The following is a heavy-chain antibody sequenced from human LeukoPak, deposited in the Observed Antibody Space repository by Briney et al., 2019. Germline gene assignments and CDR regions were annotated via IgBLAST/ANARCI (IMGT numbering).Heavy chain of an antibody. CDR1: GFIFSSYA. J-gene: IGHJ3*02. CDR2: ISYDGSNK. CDR3: AREVAISSSDAFDI. Sequence: GGSLGLSCAASGFIFSSYAMHWVRQAPGKGLEWVAVISYDGSNKYDTDSVKGRFTISRDNSKNTLYLQMNSLRAEDTAVYCCAREVAISSSDAFDIWGQGTMVTVSS. V-gene: IGHV3-30-3*01. D-gene: IGHD6-6*01.